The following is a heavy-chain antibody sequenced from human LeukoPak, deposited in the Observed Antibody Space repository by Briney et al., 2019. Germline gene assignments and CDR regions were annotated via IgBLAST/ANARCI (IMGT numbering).Heavy chain of an antibody. CDR1: GGSFSSYY. Sequence: TSETQSLTCTVSGGSFSSYYWSWIRQPPGKGLEWIGYIYYSGSTNYNPSLKSRVTISVDTSKNQFSLKLSSVTAADTAVYYCATPRWDDILTGYYGVDAFDIWGQGTMVTVSS. CDR2: IYYSGST. V-gene: IGHV4-59*01. J-gene: IGHJ3*02. D-gene: IGHD3-9*01. CDR3: ATPRWDDILTGYYGVDAFDI.